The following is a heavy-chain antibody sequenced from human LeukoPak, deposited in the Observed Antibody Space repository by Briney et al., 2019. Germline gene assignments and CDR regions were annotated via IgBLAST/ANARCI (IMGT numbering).Heavy chain of an antibody. CDR2: IYYSGST. V-gene: IGHV4-30-4*08. Sequence: SQTLSLTCTVSGGSISSGDYYWSWIRQPPGKGLEWIGYIYYSGSTYYNPSLKSRVTISVDTSKNQFSLKLSSVTAADTAVYYCARQRPDTARVTSFDYWGQGTLVTVSS. D-gene: IGHD5-18*01. CDR3: ARQRPDTARVTSFDY. CDR1: GGSISSGDYY. J-gene: IGHJ4*02.